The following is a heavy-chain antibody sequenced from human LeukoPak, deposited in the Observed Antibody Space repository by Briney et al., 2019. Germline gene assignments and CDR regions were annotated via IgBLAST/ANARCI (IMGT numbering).Heavy chain of an antibody. Sequence: ASVKVSCKASGYTFTGYYMHWVRQAPGQGLEWMGWINPNSGGTNYAQKFQGRVTMTRDTSISTAYMELSRLRSDDTVVYYCASPSGYYYDSSGYYLGAFDIWGQGTMVTVSS. D-gene: IGHD3-22*01. J-gene: IGHJ3*02. CDR3: ASPSGYYYDSSGYYLGAFDI. CDR1: GYTFTGYY. CDR2: INPNSGGT. V-gene: IGHV1-2*02.